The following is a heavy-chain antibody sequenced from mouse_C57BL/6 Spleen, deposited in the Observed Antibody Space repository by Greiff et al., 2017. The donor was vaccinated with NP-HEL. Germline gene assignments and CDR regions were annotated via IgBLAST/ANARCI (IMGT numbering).Heavy chain of an antibody. V-gene: IGHV5-9-1*02. D-gene: IGHD1-1*01. CDR1: GFTFSSYA. CDR2: ISSGGDYI. Sequence: EVKLMESGEGLVKPGGSLKLSCAASGFTFSSYAMSWVRQTPEKRLEWVAYISSGGDYIYYADTVKGRFTISRDNARNTLYLQMSSLKSEDTAMYYCTRERAVVATDWFAYWGQGTLVTVSA. J-gene: IGHJ3*01. CDR3: TRERAVVATDWFAY.